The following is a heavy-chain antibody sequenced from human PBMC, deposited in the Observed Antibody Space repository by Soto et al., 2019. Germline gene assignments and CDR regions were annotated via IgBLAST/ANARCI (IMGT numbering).Heavy chain of an antibody. V-gene: IGHV3-30*18. Sequence: VQLVESGGGVVQPGRSLRLACAASGFTFSDYAMHWDRQAPGKGLEWVAVVSHDGRNTHYADSVKGRFTISRDSSKNTVSLEMTSLRAEDTAVYYCAKGGRQWLVTSDFNYWGQGALVTVSS. J-gene: IGHJ4*02. CDR1: GFTFSDYA. CDR2: VSHDGRNT. D-gene: IGHD6-19*01. CDR3: AKGGRQWLVTSDFNY.